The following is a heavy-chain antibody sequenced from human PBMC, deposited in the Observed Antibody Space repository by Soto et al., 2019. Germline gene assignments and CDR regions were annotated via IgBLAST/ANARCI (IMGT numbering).Heavy chain of an antibody. Sequence: QVQLVQSGAEVKRSGASVRISCKASGYTFNRHDINWVRQATGQGPEWIGWMNPNSGNTGYAQKFQGRVTMTRDSSITTADMDLSSLTSEDTAIYYCARECIYGSIQDNTFDIWGQGTMVSVSS. D-gene: IGHD3-3*02. V-gene: IGHV1-8*01. CDR2: MNPNSGNT. CDR1: GYTFNRHD. CDR3: ARECIYGSIQDNTFDI. J-gene: IGHJ3*02.